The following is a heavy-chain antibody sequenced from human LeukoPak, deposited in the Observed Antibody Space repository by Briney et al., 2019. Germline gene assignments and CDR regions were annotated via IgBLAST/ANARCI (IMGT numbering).Heavy chain of an antibody. V-gene: IGHV7-4-1*02. CDR3: ARVAAMADEY. D-gene: IGHD2-2*01. CDR1: GYTFTTYG. CDR2: INTDTGTP. Sequence: ASVKVSCKASGYTFTTYGINWVRQAPGQGPECMGWINTDTGTPTYAQGFTGRFVFSLDTSVNTAYLQISSLKAEDTAVYYCARVAAMADEYWGQGTLVTVSS. J-gene: IGHJ4*02.